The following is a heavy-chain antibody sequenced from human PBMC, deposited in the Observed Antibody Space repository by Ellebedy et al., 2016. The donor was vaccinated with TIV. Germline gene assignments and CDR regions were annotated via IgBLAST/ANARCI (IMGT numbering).Heavy chain of an antibody. J-gene: IGHJ4*02. D-gene: IGHD1-26*01. CDR1: GFTFSHYT. Sequence: GGSLRLXXVASGFTFSHYTMNWVRQAPGKGLEWVSYISTSSTSMYYADSVKGRFTISRDNAKNLVYLQMNSLRDEDTAVYYCVRVSRSGNYPGWGQGTLVTVSS. V-gene: IGHV3-48*02. CDR2: ISTSSTSM. CDR3: VRVSRSGNYPG.